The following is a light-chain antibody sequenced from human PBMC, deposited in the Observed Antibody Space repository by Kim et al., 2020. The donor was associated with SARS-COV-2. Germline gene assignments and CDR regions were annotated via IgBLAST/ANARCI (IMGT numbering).Light chain of an antibody. CDR3: NSRDSSGNYP. CDR2: DET. Sequence: SSELTQDPAVSVALGQTVTITCQGDSLRSYYAAWYQQKPGQAPILVIYDETHRPSGIPDRFSGSSSGNTASLTITGAQAEDEADYYCNSRDSSGNYPFGGGTQLTVL. V-gene: IGLV3-19*01. CDR1: SLRSYY. J-gene: IGLJ2*01.